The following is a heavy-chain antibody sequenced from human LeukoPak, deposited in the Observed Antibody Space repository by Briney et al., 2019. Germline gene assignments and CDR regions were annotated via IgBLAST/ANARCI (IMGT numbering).Heavy chain of an antibody. Sequence: SETLSLTCTVSGGSISSGGYYWSWIRQPPGKGLEWIGYIYHSGSTYYNPSLKSRVTISVDRSKNQFSLKLSSVTAADTAVYYCARESTGTGIAAAAEVDYWGQGTLVTVSS. CDR1: GGSISSGGYY. CDR3: ARESTGTGIAAAAEVDY. D-gene: IGHD6-13*01. V-gene: IGHV4-30-2*01. CDR2: IYHSGST. J-gene: IGHJ4*02.